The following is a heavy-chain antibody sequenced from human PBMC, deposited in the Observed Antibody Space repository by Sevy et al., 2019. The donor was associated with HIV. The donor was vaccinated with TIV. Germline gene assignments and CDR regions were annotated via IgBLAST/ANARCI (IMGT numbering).Heavy chain of an antibody. CDR2: ITSSSIYI. V-gene: IGHV3-21*01. CDR3: ARGVYTSGWFDY. J-gene: IGHJ5*01. CDR1: GFTFSSYT. Sequence: GGSLRLSCAASGFTFSSYTMNWVRQAPGRGLEWVSSITSSSIYIYYADSVKGRFTTSRDNAKNSLYFQMNSLRAEDTAVYYCARGVYTSGWFDYWGQGALVTVSS. D-gene: IGHD6-6*01.